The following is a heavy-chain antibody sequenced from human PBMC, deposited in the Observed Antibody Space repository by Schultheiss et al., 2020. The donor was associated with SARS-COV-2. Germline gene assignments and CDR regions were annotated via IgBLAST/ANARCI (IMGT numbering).Heavy chain of an antibody. Sequence: GESLKISCAASGFSFSSYVMTWVRQAPGKGLEWVGRIKSRGNAYATAYAASVKGRFTISRDDSRNTAYLQMNSLETEDTAVYYCSSRDGYSGYWGQGTLVTVSS. CDR3: SSRDGYSGY. CDR1: GFSFSSYV. D-gene: IGHD2-21*01. V-gene: IGHV3-73*01. J-gene: IGHJ4*02. CDR2: IKSRGNAYAT.